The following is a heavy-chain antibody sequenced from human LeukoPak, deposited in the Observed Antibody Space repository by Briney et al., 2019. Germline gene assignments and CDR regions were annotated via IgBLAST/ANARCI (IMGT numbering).Heavy chain of an antibody. CDR1: GGSISSYY. Sequence: SETLSLTCTVSGGSISSYYWSWIRQPPGKGLEWIGYIYYSGSTNYNPSLKSRVTISVDTSKNQFSLKLSSVTAADTAVYYCARRAYFYYLDYWGREPWSPSPQ. CDR2: IYYSGST. D-gene: IGHD2/OR15-2a*01. J-gene: IGHJ4*02. CDR3: ARRAYFYYLDY. V-gene: IGHV4-59*08.